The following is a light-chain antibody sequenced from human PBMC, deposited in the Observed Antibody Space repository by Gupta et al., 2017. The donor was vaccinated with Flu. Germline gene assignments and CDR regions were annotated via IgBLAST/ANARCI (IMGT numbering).Light chain of an antibody. CDR1: QSVTSSY. V-gene: IGKV3-20*01. J-gene: IGKJ1*01. CDR2: GTS. Sequence: ELVLTQSPGTLSLSPGERATLSCRASQSVTSSYLAWYQQKSGQAPRLLFYGTSSRATGIPDRFSGSGSGTDFTLTISRLEPEDFAIYYCQHYGYSPWTFGQGTTVEIK. CDR3: QHYGYSPWT.